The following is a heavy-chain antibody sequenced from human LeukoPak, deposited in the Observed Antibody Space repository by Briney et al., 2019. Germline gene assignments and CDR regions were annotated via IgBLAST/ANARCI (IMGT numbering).Heavy chain of an antibody. D-gene: IGHD5-18*01. CDR1: GGTFSSYT. CDR3: ARADTATHGDYFDY. V-gene: IGHV1-69*02. Sequence: SVRVSCKASGGTFSSYTISWVRQAPGQGLEWMGRIIPILGIANYAQKFQGRVTITADKSTSTAYMELNSLRAEDTAVYYCARADTATHGDYFDYWGQGTLVTVSS. J-gene: IGHJ4*02. CDR2: IIPILGIA.